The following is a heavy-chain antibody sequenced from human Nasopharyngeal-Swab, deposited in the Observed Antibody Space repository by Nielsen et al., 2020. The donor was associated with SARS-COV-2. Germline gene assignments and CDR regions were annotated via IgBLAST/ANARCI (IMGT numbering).Heavy chain of an antibody. CDR1: GGSISSYY. V-gene: IGHV4-59*04. Sequence: SETLSLTCTVSGGSISSYYWSWIRQPPGKGLEWIGYIYYSGSTYYNPSLKSRVTISVDTSKNQFSLKLSSVTAADTAVYYCARGDGYNAFDYWGQGTLVTVSS. CDR3: ARGDGYNAFDY. D-gene: IGHD5-24*01. CDR2: IYYSGST. J-gene: IGHJ4*02.